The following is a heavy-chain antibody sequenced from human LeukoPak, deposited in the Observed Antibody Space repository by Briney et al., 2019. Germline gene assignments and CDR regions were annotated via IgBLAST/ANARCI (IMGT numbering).Heavy chain of an antibody. J-gene: IGHJ3*02. CDR1: GGTFSSYA. CDR3: ATAGRSGSYFDAFDI. CDR2: IIPIFGTA. Sequence: GASVKVSCKASGGTFSSYAISWVRQAPGQGLEWMGGIIPIFGTANYAQKFQGRVTITADKSTSTVYMDLSSLRSEDTAVYYCATAGRSGSYFDAFDIWGQGTMVTVSS. D-gene: IGHD1-26*01. V-gene: IGHV1-69*06.